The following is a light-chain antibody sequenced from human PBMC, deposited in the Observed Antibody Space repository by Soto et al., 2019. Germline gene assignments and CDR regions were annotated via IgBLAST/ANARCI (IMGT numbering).Light chain of an antibody. V-gene: IGLV2-14*01. J-gene: IGLJ2*01. CDR2: DVS. Sequence: QSALTQPASVSGSPGQSITISCTGTSSDVGGYNYVSWYQQHPGKAPKLMIYDVSNRPSGVSNRFSGSKAGNTASLTISGLHAEDEADYYCSSYTSSSTRGHVVFGGGTKLTVL. CDR3: SSYTSSSTRGHVV. CDR1: SSDVGGYNY.